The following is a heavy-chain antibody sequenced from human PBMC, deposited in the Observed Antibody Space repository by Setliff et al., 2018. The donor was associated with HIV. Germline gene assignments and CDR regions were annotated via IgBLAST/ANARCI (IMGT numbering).Heavy chain of an antibody. J-gene: IGHJ6*03. CDR1: GYTFTSYD. D-gene: IGHD3-3*01. V-gene: IGHV1-8*02. Sequence: ASVKVSCKASGYTFTSYDINWVRQATGQGLEWMGWMNPNSGNTGYAQKFQGRVAMTRNTSISTAYMELSSLRSEDTAVYYCARGLSIFGVATPGFYSFMDVWGKGTTVTVSS. CDR3: ARGLSIFGVATPGFYSFMDV. CDR2: MNPNSGNT.